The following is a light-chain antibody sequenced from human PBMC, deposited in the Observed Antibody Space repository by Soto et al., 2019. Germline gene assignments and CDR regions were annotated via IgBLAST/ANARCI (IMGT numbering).Light chain of an antibody. J-gene: IGKJ3*01. CDR1: QDITNH. CDR3: QKYGDVPQ. CDR2: DAS. V-gene: IGKV1-33*01. Sequence: DIQMTQSPSSLSASVGDTVTITCQASQDITNHLNWYQQKPGKAPNLLIYDASHLETGVPSRFSGSGSGTYFTLTTTSLKPEDIATDYGQKYGDVPQFGPGTKVDF.